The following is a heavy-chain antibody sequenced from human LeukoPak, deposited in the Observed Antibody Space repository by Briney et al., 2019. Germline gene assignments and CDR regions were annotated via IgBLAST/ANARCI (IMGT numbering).Heavy chain of an antibody. CDR2: ISYDGSNK. Sequence: GGSLRLSCAASGFTFSSYAMSWVRQAPGKGLEWVAVISYDGSNKYYADSVKGRFTISRDNSKNTLYLQMNSLRAEDTAVYYCAREKIREEYYFDYWGQGTLVTVSS. CDR1: GFTFSSYA. V-gene: IGHV3-30*04. D-gene: IGHD3-16*01. CDR3: AREKIREEYYFDY. J-gene: IGHJ4*02.